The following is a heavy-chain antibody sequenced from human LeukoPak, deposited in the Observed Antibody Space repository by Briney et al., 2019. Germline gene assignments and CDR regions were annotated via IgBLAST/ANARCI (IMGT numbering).Heavy chain of an antibody. CDR2: ISGSAGST. J-gene: IGHJ4*02. Sequence: GGSLRLSCAASGFTFSSYAMSWVRQAPGKGLEWVSPISGSAGSTYYADSVKGRFTISRDNSKNTLCLQMNSLRAEDTAVYYCAKGSEDTVYFDYWGQGTLVTVSS. D-gene: IGHD2-15*01. CDR1: GFTFSSYA. V-gene: IGHV3-23*01. CDR3: AKGSEDTVYFDY.